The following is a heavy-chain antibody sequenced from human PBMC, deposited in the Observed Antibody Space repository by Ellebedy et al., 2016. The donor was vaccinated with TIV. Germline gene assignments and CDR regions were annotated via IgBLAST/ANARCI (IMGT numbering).Heavy chain of an antibody. CDR3: ARGPFMITFGGVIMDV. V-gene: IGHV3-30-3*01. D-gene: IGHD3-16*02. CDR2: ISYDGSNK. J-gene: IGHJ6*02. Sequence: GESLKISCAASGFTFSNAWMNWVRQAPGKGLEWVAVISYDGSNKYYADSVKGRFTISRDNSKNTLYLQMNSLRAEDTAFYYFARGPFMITFGGVIMDVWGQGTTVTVSS. CDR1: GFTFSNAW.